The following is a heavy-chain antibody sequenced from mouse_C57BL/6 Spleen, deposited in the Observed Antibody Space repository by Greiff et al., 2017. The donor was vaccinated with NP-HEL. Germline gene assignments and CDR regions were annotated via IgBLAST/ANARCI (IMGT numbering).Heavy chain of an antibody. Sequence: VKLMESGPELVKPGASVKISCKASGYAFSSSWMNWVKQRPGKGLEWIGRIYPGDGDTNYNGKFKGKATLTADKSSSTAYMQLSSLTSEDSAVYFCAREDSNLFAYWGQGTRVTVSA. J-gene: IGHJ3*01. D-gene: IGHD2-5*01. CDR3: AREDSNLFAY. V-gene: IGHV1-82*01. CDR1: GYAFSSSW. CDR2: IYPGDGDT.